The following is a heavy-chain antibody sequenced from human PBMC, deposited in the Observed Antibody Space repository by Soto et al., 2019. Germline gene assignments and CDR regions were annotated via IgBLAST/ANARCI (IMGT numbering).Heavy chain of an antibody. CDR1: GFTFSNYA. J-gene: IGHJ4*02. V-gene: IGHV3-23*01. Sequence: EVQLLESGGGLVQPGGSLRLSGAASGFTFSNYAMNWFRQAPGKGLEWISVISGSGGGTSYADSVKGRFTISRDNSKNTLYLQLNSLRAEDTAVYYCAKRASGSYFDYWSQGTLVTVSS. CDR2: ISGSGGGT. CDR3: AKRASGSYFDY. D-gene: IGHD3-10*01.